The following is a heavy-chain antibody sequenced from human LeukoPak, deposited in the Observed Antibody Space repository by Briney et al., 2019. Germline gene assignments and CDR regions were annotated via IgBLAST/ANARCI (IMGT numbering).Heavy chain of an antibody. J-gene: IGHJ5*02. CDR1: GGSFSGYY. CDR3: ARGWVVTAYAPFDP. Sequence: PSQTLSLTCAVYGGSFSGYYWTWIRQTPGKGLEGIGGINHGGSTNYNPSLRSRVTISVDTSKNQFSLRLRSVSAADTAVYYCARGWVVTAYAPFDPWGQGTLVIVSS. V-gene: IGHV4-34*01. D-gene: IGHD2-21*02. CDR2: INHGGST.